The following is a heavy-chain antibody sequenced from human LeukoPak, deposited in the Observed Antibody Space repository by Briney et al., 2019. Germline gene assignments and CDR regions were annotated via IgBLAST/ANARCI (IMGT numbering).Heavy chain of an antibody. Sequence: GGSLRLSCAASGFTFTDHYMDWVRQAPGKGLEWVANIKQDGSEKYYVDSVKGRFTISRDNAKNSLYLQMNSLRAEDTAVYYCARDIGSSWYYFDYWGQGTLVTVSS. CDR1: GFTFTDHY. V-gene: IGHV3-7*01. CDR2: IKQDGSEK. D-gene: IGHD6-13*01. J-gene: IGHJ4*02. CDR3: ARDIGSSWYYFDY.